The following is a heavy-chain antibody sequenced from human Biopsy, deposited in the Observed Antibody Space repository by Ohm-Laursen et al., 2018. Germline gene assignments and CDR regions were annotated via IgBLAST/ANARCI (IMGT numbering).Heavy chain of an antibody. D-gene: IGHD3-10*01. J-gene: IGHJ6*02. CDR3: TRDRRIGEWFGELFAYYYYGTDV. CDR1: GFTFSNYW. CDR2: IKQDGSQT. V-gene: IGHV3-7*01. Sequence: GSLRLSCSATGFTFSNYWMSWVRQTPGKGLEWVANIKQDGSQTEYVDSVKGRFIVSRDNTENSVYLQMNRLRPEDTAVYYCTRDRRIGEWFGELFAYYYYGTDVWGQGTTVTVSS.